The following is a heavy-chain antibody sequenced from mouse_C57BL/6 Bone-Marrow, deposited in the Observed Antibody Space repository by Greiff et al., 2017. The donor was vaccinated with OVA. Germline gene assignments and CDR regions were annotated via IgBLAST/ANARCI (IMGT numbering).Heavy chain of an antibody. CDR1: GYAFSSSW. D-gene: IGHD2-4*01. V-gene: IGHV1-82*01. CDR2: IYPGDGDT. CDR3: ARCDYDGDY. Sequence: VQGVESGPELVKPGASVKISCKASGYAFSSSWMNWVKQRPGKGLEWIGRIYPGDGDTNYNGKFKGKATLTADKSSSTAYMQLSSLTSEDSAVYFCARCDYDGDYWGQGTTLTVSS. J-gene: IGHJ2*01.